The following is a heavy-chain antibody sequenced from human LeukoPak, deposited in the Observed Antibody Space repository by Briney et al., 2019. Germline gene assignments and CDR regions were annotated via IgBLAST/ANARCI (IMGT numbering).Heavy chain of an antibody. J-gene: IGHJ4*02. CDR3: ARAIYYDSSGYWHFDY. CDR2: IIPIFGTA. Sequence: SVKVSCKASGYTFTSYDINWVRQATGQGLEWMGGIIPIFGTANYAQKFQGRVTITTDESTSTAYMELSSLRSEDTAVYYCARAIYYDSSGYWHFDYWGQGTLVTVSS. D-gene: IGHD3-22*01. V-gene: IGHV1-69*05. CDR1: GYTFTSYD.